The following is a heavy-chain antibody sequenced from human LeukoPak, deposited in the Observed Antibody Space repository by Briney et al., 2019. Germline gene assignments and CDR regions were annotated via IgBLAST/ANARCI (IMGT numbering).Heavy chain of an antibody. CDR2: ISYDGSNR. CDR3: AKASFLGVAGDLYAFDI. V-gene: IGHV3-30*18. Sequence: GGSLRPSCAASGFTFSSYAMHWVRQAPGKGLEWVAVISYDGSNRYYADSVKGRFTISRDSSKNTLYLQMNSLRAEDTSIYYSAKASFLGVAGDLYAFDIWGQGTMVTVSS. CDR1: GFTFSSYA. J-gene: IGHJ3*02. D-gene: IGHD3-10*01.